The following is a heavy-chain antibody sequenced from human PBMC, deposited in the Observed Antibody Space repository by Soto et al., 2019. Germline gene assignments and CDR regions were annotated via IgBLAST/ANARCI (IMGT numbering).Heavy chain of an antibody. CDR3: ARIALDPPYDAFDI. D-gene: IGHD1-1*01. J-gene: IGHJ3*02. Sequence: SGPTLVNPTETLTLTCTVSGFSLSNARMGVSWIRQPPGKALEWLAHIFSNDEKSYSTSLKSRLTISKDTSKSQVVLTMTNMDPVDTATYYCARIALDPPYDAFDIWGQGTMVTVSS. V-gene: IGHV2-26*01. CDR1: GFSLSNARMG. CDR2: IFSNDEK.